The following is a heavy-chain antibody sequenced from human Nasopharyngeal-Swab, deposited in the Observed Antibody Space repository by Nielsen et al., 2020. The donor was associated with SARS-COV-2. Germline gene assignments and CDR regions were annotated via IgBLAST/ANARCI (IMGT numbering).Heavy chain of an antibody. D-gene: IGHD1-26*01. CDR3: ARFYVRSGRYSGSDPEDY. V-gene: IGHV3-48*03. Sequence: GGSLRLSCAASGFTFSSYEMNWVRQAPGKGLEWVSYISRSGSTIYYADSVKGRFTISRDNAKNSLYLQMNSLRAEDTAVYYCARFYVRSGRYSGSDPEDYWGQGTLVTVSS. J-gene: IGHJ4*02. CDR1: GFTFSSYE. CDR2: ISRSGSTI.